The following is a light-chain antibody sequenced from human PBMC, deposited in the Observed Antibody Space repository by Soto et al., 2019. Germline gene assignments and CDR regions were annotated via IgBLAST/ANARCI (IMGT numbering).Light chain of an antibody. J-gene: IGKJ1*01. CDR1: QTVSNN. CDR3: QHYYKWPPT. CDR2: SAS. V-gene: IGKV3-15*01. Sequence: DIVMTQSPATLSVSPGDRVTLSCRGSQTVSNNLAWYQQKPGQSPRLLPSSASTRATGVPCRFTGSGSGTDFPLTISSLQSGDLAVYYCQHYYKWPPTFGQGTKVEI.